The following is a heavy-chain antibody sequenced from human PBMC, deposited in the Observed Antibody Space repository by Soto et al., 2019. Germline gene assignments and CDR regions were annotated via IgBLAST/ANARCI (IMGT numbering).Heavy chain of an antibody. Sequence: QVQLVESGGGVVQPGRSLRLSCAASGLTFSAYVMHWVRQAPGKGLEWVALISYDGNKKYYADSVKGRFTISRDNSKNTLFLQMNSLRVDDTAVYYCAGGLGYCSGGSCHWGQGTLVTVSS. CDR1: GLTFSAYV. D-gene: IGHD2-15*01. CDR3: AGGLGYCSGGSCH. V-gene: IGHV3-30-3*01. CDR2: ISYDGNKK. J-gene: IGHJ4*02.